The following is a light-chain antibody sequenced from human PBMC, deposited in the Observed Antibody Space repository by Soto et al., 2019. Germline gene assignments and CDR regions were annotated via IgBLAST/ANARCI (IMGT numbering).Light chain of an antibody. CDR3: QQLHTYRLT. V-gene: IGKV1-9*01. Sequence: DIQLTQSPSFLSASIGDSVTITCRASQAIGTYLAWYQQKPGKAPNLLVYAESTLHSGVPSRFIGSGSGTEFTLTSTSLQPEDFATYYCQQLHTYRLTCRGGTKVQIK. J-gene: IGKJ4*01. CDR1: QAIGTY. CDR2: AES.